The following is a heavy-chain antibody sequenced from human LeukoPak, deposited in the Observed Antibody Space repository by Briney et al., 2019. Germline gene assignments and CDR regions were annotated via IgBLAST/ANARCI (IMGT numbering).Heavy chain of an antibody. Sequence: PSETLSLTCTVSGGSISSYYWSWIRQPPGKGLEWIGYIYTSGSTNYNPSLKSRVTISVDTSKNQFSLKLSSVTAADTAVYYCAKYPSIGSRLDWFDSWGQGTLVTVSS. CDR3: AKYPSIGSRLDWFDS. CDR1: GGSISSYY. J-gene: IGHJ5*01. V-gene: IGHV4-4*09. CDR2: IYTSGST. D-gene: IGHD3-16*01.